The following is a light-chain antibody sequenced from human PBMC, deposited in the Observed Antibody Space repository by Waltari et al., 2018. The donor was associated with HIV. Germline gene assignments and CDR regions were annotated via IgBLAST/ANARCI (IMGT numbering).Light chain of an antibody. CDR2: EVT. J-gene: IGLJ2*01. CDR3: SSYAGSNKLV. V-gene: IGLV2-8*01. Sequence: QSALTQPPSASGSPGQSVTISCTGTSSDVGGYNYVSWYQQHPGNAPKLMMYEVTERPSGVPYRFSGSKSGNTASLTVSGLQAEDEADYYCSSYAGSNKLVFGGGTKLTVV. CDR1: SSDVGGYNY.